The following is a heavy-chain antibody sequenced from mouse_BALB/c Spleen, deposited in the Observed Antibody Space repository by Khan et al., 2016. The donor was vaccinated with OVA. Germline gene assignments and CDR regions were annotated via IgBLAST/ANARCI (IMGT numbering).Heavy chain of an antibody. CDR3: ARGDTASYWYFDV. Sequence: QVQLKQSGAELVRPGVSVKLSCKASGYSFTSYWMNWVKQRPGQGLEWIGLIHPSDSDIRLNQKFKDKATLTVDKSSSTAYMQLSSPTSEDSAVXYCARGDTASYWYFDVWGAGTTVTVSS. CDR2: IHPSDSDI. CDR1: GYSFTSYW. V-gene: IGHV1-69*02. J-gene: IGHJ1*01. D-gene: IGHD1-2*01.